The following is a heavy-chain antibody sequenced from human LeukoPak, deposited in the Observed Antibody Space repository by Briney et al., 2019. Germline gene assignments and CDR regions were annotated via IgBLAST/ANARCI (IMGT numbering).Heavy chain of an antibody. J-gene: IGHJ6*03. Sequence: SETLSLTCAVYGGSFSGYYWSWIRQPPGKGLEWIGEINHSGSSNYNPSLKSRVTISVDTSKNQFSLKLSSVTAADTAVYYCARGYYGSGSHCCHMDVWGKGTTITVS. V-gene: IGHV4-34*01. CDR1: GGSFSGYY. D-gene: IGHD3-10*01. CDR2: INHSGSS. CDR3: ARGYYGSGSHCCHMDV.